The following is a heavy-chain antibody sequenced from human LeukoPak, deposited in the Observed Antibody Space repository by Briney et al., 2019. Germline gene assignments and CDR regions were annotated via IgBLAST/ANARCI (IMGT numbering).Heavy chain of an antibody. J-gene: IGHJ4*02. CDR3: ARQTVDIAAAGMLDY. CDR2: IYYSGST. CDR1: GGSISSYY. V-gene: IGHV4-59*08. D-gene: IGHD6-13*01. Sequence: SETLSLTCTVSGGSISSYYWSWIRQPPGKGLEWIGYIYYSGSTNYNPSLKSRVTISVDTSKNQFSLKLSSVTAADTAVYYCARQTVDIAAAGMLDYWGQGTLVTVSS.